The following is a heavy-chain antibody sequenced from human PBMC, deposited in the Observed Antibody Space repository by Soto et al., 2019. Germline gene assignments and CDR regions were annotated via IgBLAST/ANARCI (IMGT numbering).Heavy chain of an antibody. CDR2: ISSSSSTI. Sequence: EVQLVESGGGLVQPGGSLRLSCAASGFTFSSYSMNWVRQAPGKGLEWVSYISSSSSTIYYADSVKGRFTISRDNAKNSLYLQMNSLRADDTAVYYCASLGIAARQDYWCQGTLVTVSS. CDR3: ASLGIAARQDY. CDR1: GFTFSSYS. J-gene: IGHJ4*02. D-gene: IGHD6-6*01. V-gene: IGHV3-48*01.